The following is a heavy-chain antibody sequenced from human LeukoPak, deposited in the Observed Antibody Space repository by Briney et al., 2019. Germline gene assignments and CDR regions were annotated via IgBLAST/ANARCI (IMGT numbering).Heavy chain of an antibody. CDR2: INHSGST. V-gene: IGHV4-34*01. CDR1: GGSFSGYY. D-gene: IGHD3-16*02. CDR3: ARHVIFSRGYSGGYFDY. Sequence: PSETLSLTCAVYGGSFSGYYWSWIRQPPGKGLEWIGEINHSGSTNYNPSLKSRVTISVDTSKNQFSLKLSSVTAADTAVYYCARHVIFSRGYSGGYFDYWGQGTLVTVSS. J-gene: IGHJ4*02.